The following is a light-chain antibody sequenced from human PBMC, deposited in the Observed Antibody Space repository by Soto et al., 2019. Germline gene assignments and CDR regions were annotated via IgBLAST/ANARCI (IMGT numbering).Light chain of an antibody. CDR3: SSYKSGGTPYG. Sequence: QSALTQPASVSGSPGQSITFSCTGTSSDVGGYNFVSWYQQHPGKAPKLMIYDVSDRPSGVSNRFSGSKSGNTASLTISGLQTEDEADYYCSSYKSGGTPYGFGTGTKLTVL. J-gene: IGLJ1*01. V-gene: IGLV2-14*03. CDR1: SSDVGGYNF. CDR2: DVS.